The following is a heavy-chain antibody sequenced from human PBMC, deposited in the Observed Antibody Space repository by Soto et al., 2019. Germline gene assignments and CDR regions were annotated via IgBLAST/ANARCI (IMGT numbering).Heavy chain of an antibody. D-gene: IGHD5-18*01. J-gene: IGHJ5*01. Sequence: ASLKGSCKASGYTFTKNDVTRGRQATGQGLEGMGWMNPGSGDTGYAQKFQGRVTMNRDISIATAYMELSSLRSEDTAIYYCARMASFGSLNWFDPWGQGTLVTVSS. V-gene: IGHV1-8*01. CDR2: MNPGSGDT. CDR3: ARMASFGSLNWFDP. CDR1: GYTFTKND.